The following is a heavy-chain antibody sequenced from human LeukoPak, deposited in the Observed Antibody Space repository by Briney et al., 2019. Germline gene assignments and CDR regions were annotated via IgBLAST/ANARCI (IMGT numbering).Heavy chain of an antibody. D-gene: IGHD6-19*01. CDR2: ISYDGSNK. J-gene: IGHJ4*02. CDR3: VKDGDDSGWNYFDY. V-gene: IGHV3-30*18. CDR1: GFTFSRYG. Sequence: GGSLRLSCAASGFTFSRYGMHWVRQAPGKGLEWVAVISYDGSNKYYADSVKGRFTISRDNSKNTLYLQMNSLRAEDTAVYYCVKDGDDSGWNYFDYWGQGTLVTVSS.